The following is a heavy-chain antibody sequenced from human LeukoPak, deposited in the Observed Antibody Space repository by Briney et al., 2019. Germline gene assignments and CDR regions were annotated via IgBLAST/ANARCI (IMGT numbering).Heavy chain of an antibody. V-gene: IGHV3-7*01. CDR3: ARDRGSTGYDLDDY. CDR1: GFSFSNYW. CDR2: IKQDGSEK. Sequence: GGSLRLSCAASGFSFSNYWMTWVRQAPGKGLEWVANIKQDGSEKYYVDSVKGRFTISRDNAQNSFYLQMNSLRAEDTAVYYCARDRGSTGYDLDDYWGQGTLVTVSS. D-gene: IGHD5-12*01. J-gene: IGHJ4*02.